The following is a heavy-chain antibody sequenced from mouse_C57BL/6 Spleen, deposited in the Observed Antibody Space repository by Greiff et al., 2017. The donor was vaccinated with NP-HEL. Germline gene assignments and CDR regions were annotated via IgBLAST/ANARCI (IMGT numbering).Heavy chain of an antibody. CDR3: ARGGTTVVDWYFDV. J-gene: IGHJ1*03. CDR1: GFTFSSYG. Sequence: EVQLVESGGDLVKPGGSLKLSCAASGFTFSSYGMSWVRQTPDKRLEWVATISSGGSYTYYPDSVTGRFTISRDNAKNTLYLQMSSLKSEDTAVYYCARGGTTVVDWYFDVWGTGTTVTVSS. D-gene: IGHD1-1*01. V-gene: IGHV5-6*01. CDR2: ISSGGSYT.